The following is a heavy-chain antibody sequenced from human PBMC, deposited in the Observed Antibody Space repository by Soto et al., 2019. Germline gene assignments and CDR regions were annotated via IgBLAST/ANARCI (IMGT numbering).Heavy chain of an antibody. D-gene: IGHD6-13*01. J-gene: IGHJ4*02. V-gene: IGHV3-23*01. CDR1: GFTFSNYA. Sequence: EVQLLESGGGLVQPGGSLRLSCAASGFTFSNYAVTWVRQAPVKGLEGVSTISGSGGSTYYADSVKGRFTISRENSKNTVYLQMNSLRAEDTAVYYCAKDQGSSWYEIDYWGQGTLVTVSS. CDR3: AKDQGSSWYEIDY. CDR2: ISGSGGST.